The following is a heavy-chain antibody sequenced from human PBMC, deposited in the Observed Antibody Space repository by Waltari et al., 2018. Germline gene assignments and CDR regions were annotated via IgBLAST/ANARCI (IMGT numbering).Heavy chain of an antibody. J-gene: IGHJ6*03. CDR2: LHYSGLT. CDR1: GVSSSRSSHY. Sequence: QLQLQESGPALVKPSETLSLTCTVAGVSSSRSSHYWRWIRQPPGKGLEFLGSLHYSGLTYYNPSLRSRLTMSADMSENQFSLQLSSVTASDTAVYYCARLVYYSFYMDVWGKGTTVTVSS. CDR3: ARLVYYSFYMDV. D-gene: IGHD3-16*02. V-gene: IGHV4-39*01.